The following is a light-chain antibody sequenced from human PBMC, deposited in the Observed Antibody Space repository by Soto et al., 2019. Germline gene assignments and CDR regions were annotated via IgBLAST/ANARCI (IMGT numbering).Light chain of an antibody. V-gene: IGKV3-20*01. Sequence: VLTQSPGTLSLSPGERATLSCRASQNIATQFFTWYQQRPGHAPRVLIYGTSTRATGIPDRFSGSGSGTDFTLTISRLEPEDCAVYYCQQYSSSSGYTFGQGTKLEIK. CDR2: GTS. CDR1: QNIATQF. CDR3: QQYSSSSGYT. J-gene: IGKJ2*01.